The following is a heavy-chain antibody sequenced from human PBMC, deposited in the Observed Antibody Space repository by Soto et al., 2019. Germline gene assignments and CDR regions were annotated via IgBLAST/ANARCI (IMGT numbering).Heavy chain of an antibody. CDR2: ILPIFGTA. Sequence: SVKVCCKASGGTFSIYAISWVRQAPGQGLEWMAGILPIFGTANYAQKFQGRVTITAXESTSTAYMELNRLRADDTAVDNYARDTALVDVEKATILVSYYGMDIWGQGTTDTVSS. CDR3: ARDTALVDVEKATILVSYYGMDI. J-gene: IGHJ6*02. V-gene: IGHV1-69*13. D-gene: IGHD5-12*01. CDR1: GGTFSIYA.